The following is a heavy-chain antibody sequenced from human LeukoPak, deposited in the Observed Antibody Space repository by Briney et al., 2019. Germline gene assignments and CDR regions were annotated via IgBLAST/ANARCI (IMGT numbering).Heavy chain of an antibody. CDR3: ARESPPYCSSTSCYGMDV. CDR1: GGTFSSYA. V-gene: IGHV1-69*13. D-gene: IGHD2-2*01. Sequence: GASVKVSCKASGGTFSSYAISWVRQAPGQGLEWMGGIIPIFGTANYAKKFQGRVTFTADESTSTAYMELSSLRSEDTAVYYCARESPPYCSSTSCYGMDVWGQGTTVTVSS. CDR2: IIPIFGTA. J-gene: IGHJ6*02.